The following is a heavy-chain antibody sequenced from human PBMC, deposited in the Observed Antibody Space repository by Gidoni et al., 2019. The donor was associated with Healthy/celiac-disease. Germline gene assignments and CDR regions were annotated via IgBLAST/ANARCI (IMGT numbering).Heavy chain of an antibody. J-gene: IGHJ4*02. D-gene: IGHD3-10*01. V-gene: IGHV4-59*01. CDR2: IYYSGST. CDR3: ARGGGDDYYGSGSYHY. CDR1: GGSISSYY. Sequence: QVQLQESGPGLVKPSETLSLTCTVSGGSISSYYWSWIRQPPGKGLEWIGDIYYSGSTNYNPSLKSRVTISVDTSKNQFSLKLSSVTAADTAVYYGARGGGDDYYGSGSYHYWGQGTLVTVSS.